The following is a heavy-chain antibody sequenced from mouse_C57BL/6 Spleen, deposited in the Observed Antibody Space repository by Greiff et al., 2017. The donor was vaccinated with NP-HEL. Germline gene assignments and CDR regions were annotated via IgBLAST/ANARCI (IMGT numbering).Heavy chain of an antibody. CDR2: ISSGSSTI. J-gene: IGHJ1*03. V-gene: IGHV5-17*01. CDR1: GFTFSDYG. Sequence: EVQVVESGGGLVKPGGSLKLSCAASGFTFSDYGMHWVRQAPEKGLEWVAYISSGSSTIYYADTVTGRFTISSDNAKHTLFLQMTSLRSEDTAMYYCATNYGSSYRYFDVWGTGTTVTVSS. CDR3: ATNYGSSYRYFDV. D-gene: IGHD1-1*01.